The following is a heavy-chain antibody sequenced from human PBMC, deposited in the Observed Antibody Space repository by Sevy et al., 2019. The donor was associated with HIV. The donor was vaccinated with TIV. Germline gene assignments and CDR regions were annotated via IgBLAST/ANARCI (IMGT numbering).Heavy chain of an antibody. D-gene: IGHD3-16*02. CDR2: FDPEDGET. Sequence: ASVKVSCKVSGYTLTELSMHWVRQAPGKGLESIGGFDPEDGETIYAQKFQGRVTMTEDTSTDTAYMELSSLRSEDRAVYYCATDLPYVWGSYRFRYYYMDVWGKGTTVTVSS. V-gene: IGHV1-24*01. CDR3: ATDLPYVWGSYRFRYYYMDV. CDR1: GYTLTELS. J-gene: IGHJ6*03.